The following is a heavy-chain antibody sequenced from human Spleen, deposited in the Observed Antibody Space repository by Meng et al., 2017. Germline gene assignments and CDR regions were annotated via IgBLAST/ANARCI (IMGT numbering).Heavy chain of an antibody. CDR3: AGRVATIPTDEYYFDY. V-gene: IGHV4-34*01. CDR2: INHSGST. CDR1: GGSFSGYY. D-gene: IGHD5-12*01. Sequence: QGPLQRGAPGPLKPCGAPSLTCVGYGGSFSGYYWSWIRQPPGKGLEWIGEINHSGSTNYNPSLKSRVTISVDTSKNQFSLKLSSVTAADTAVYYCAGRVATIPTDEYYFDYWGQGTLVTVSS. J-gene: IGHJ4*02.